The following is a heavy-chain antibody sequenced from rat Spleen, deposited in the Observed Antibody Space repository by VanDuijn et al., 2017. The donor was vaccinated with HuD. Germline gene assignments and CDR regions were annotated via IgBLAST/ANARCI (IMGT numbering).Heavy chain of an antibody. Sequence: EVQLVESDGGLVQPGRSLKLSCAASGFTFSDYAMAWVRQSPKKGLEWVATITNAAGKVYYPDSVKGRFTISRDNAKNTLYLQLDSLRSEDTATYYCTTDTFYDGTYYPGGFDYWGQGVMVTVSS. V-gene: IGHV5S10*01. CDR2: ITNAAGKV. J-gene: IGHJ2*01. D-gene: IGHD1-12*02. CDR1: GFTFSDYA. CDR3: TTDTFYDGTYYPGGFDY.